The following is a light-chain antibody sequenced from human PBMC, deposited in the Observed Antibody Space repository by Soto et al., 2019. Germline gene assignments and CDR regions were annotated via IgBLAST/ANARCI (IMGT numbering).Light chain of an antibody. CDR1: QGISNL. CDR3: LQHNTYPYT. J-gene: IGKJ2*01. V-gene: IGKV1-17*01. Sequence: DIQMTQSPSSLSASVGDRVTITCRASQGISNLLGWFQHKPGKAPKRLIYAASSLQGGVPSRFSGSGSGTEFTLTITGLQPEDFADYYCLQHNTYPYTLGRGTKLELK. CDR2: AAS.